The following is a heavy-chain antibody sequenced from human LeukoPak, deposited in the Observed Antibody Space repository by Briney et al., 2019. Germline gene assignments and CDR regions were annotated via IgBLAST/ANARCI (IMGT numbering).Heavy chain of an antibody. CDR1: GGSLSSYY. CDR3: ASNQPFSAAAGTLDY. V-gene: IGHV4-59*01. D-gene: IGHD6-13*01. J-gene: IGHJ4*02. CDR2: IYYSGST. Sequence: SETLSLTCTVSGGSLSSYYWSWIRQPPGKGLEWIGYIYYSGSTNYNPSLKSRVTISVDTSKNQFSLKLSSVTAADTAVYYCASNQPFSAAAGTLDYWGQGTLVTVSS.